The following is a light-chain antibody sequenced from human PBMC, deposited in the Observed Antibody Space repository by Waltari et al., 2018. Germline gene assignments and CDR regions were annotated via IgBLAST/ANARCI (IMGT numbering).Light chain of an antibody. Sequence: IQLTQSPSSLSASVGDRVTITCPAGQGIGSYLAWYQQKPGKAPKLLIYAASTLKNAVPTRCSGSGFGTDFTLTISSLQPEDVATYYCQQSNSYPFTFGPGTKVDIK. V-gene: IGKV1-9*01. J-gene: IGKJ3*01. CDR2: AAS. CDR3: QQSNSYPFT. CDR1: QGIGSY.